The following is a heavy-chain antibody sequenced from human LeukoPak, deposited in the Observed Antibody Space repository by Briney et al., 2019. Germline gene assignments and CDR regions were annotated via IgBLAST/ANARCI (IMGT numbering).Heavy chain of an antibody. CDR3: ARSPSDGYNYLDY. Sequence: GGSLRLSCAASGFTFSSYAMHWVRQAPGKGLEWVAVISYDGSNKYYADSVKGRFTISRDNSKNTLYLQMNSLRPEDTAVYYCARSPSDGYNYLDYWGQGTLVTVSS. CDR2: ISYDGSNK. CDR1: GFTFSSYA. V-gene: IGHV3-30-3*01. D-gene: IGHD5-24*01. J-gene: IGHJ4*02.